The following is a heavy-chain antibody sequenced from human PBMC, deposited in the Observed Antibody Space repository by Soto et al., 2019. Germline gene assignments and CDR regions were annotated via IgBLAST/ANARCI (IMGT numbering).Heavy chain of an antibody. J-gene: IGHJ4*02. V-gene: IGHV2-5*02. CDR2: IYWDDDK. CDR3: AHSLFRRDQLPDLYYFDY. CDR1: GFSLSTSGVG. D-gene: IGHD2-2*01. Sequence: SGPTLVNPTQTLTLTCTFSGFSLSTSGVGVGWIRQPPGKALERLALIYWDDDKRYSPSLKSRLTITKDTSKNQVVLTMTNMDPVDTATYYCAHSLFRRDQLPDLYYFDYWGQGTLVTVSS.